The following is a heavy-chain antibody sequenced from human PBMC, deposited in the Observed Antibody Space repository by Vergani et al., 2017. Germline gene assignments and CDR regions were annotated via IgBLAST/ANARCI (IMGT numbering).Heavy chain of an antibody. J-gene: IGHJ3*02. V-gene: IGHV3-23*01. CDR3: SNHNWGFVGAVDI. CDR2: ISSSGDNT. CDR1: GFTLRSYA. Sequence: EVQMLESGGGLVQTGGSLRLSCAASGFTLRSYAMSWVREAPGKGLEWVSTISSSGDNTYYADSVKGRCTVSRDNSKNTLYLQMNSLRAVDTGVYYCSNHNWGFVGAVDIWGQGTMVTVSS. D-gene: IGHD7-27*01.